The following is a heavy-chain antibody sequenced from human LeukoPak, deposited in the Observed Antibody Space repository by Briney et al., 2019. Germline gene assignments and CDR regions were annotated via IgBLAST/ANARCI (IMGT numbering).Heavy chain of an antibody. Sequence: GGSLRLSCAASGFTFSTYGMHWVRQAPGKGLEWVAFISYDGSNKYYADSVKGRFTISRDNSKNTLYLQMNSLRAEDTAVYYCARGSQGYCSGGSCNYMDVWGKGNTVTVSS. J-gene: IGHJ6*03. D-gene: IGHD2-15*01. CDR2: ISYDGSNK. V-gene: IGHV3-30*03. CDR1: GFTFSTYG. CDR3: ARGSQGYCSGGSCNYMDV.